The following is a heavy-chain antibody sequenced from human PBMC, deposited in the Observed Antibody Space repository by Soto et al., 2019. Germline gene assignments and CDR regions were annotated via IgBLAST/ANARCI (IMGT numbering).Heavy chain of an antibody. Sequence: QVQLVESGGGVVQPGRSLRLSCAASGFTFSSYGMHWVRQAPGKGLEWVAVISYDGSNKYYADSVKGRFTISRDNSKNTLYLQMNSLRAEDTAVYYCAKICSGWHGNYFDYWGQGTLVTVSS. D-gene: IGHD6-19*01. CDR2: ISYDGSNK. J-gene: IGHJ4*02. CDR3: AKICSGWHGNYFDY. V-gene: IGHV3-30*18. CDR1: GFTFSSYG.